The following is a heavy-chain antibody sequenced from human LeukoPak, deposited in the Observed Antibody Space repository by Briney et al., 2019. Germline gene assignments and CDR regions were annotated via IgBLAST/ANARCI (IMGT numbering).Heavy chain of an antibody. CDR2: IIPILGIA. J-gene: IGHJ6*02. D-gene: IGHD2-15*01. V-gene: IGHV1-69*04. Sequence: ASVKVSCKVSGGTFSSYAISWVRQAPGQGLEWMGRIIPILGIANYAQKFQGRVTITADKSTSTAYMELSSLRSEDTAVYYCARGDCSGGSCYSDYYYGMDVWGQGTTVTVSS. CDR3: ARGDCSGGSCYSDYYYGMDV. CDR1: GGTFSSYA.